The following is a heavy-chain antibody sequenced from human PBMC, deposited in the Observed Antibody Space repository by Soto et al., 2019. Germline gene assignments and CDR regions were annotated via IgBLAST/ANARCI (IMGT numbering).Heavy chain of an antibody. V-gene: IGHV3-23*01. Sequence: GESLKISCVASGFAFSSYAMSWVRQAPGKGLELISAITGNGGSTYYADPVKGRFTVSRDSSKNTLYLQMNSLRAEDTAVYYCAKREYSSGWSPFDYWGQGTLVTVSS. CDR3: AKREYSSGWSPFDY. J-gene: IGHJ4*02. CDR2: ITGNGGST. D-gene: IGHD6-19*01. CDR1: GFAFSSYA.